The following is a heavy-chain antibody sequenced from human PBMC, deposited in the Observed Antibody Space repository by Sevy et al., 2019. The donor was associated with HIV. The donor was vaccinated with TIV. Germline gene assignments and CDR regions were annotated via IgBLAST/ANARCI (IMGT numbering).Heavy chain of an antibody. Sequence: GGSLRLSCAASGFTFSSYGMHWVRQAPGKGLEWVAVIWYDGSNKYYADSVKGRFTISRDNSKNTLDLQMNSLRAEDTTVYYCARDGARGYCISTSCYPHYYYGMDVWGQGTTVTVSS. CDR3: ARDGARGYCISTSCYPHYYYGMDV. CDR1: GFTFSSYG. V-gene: IGHV3-33*01. J-gene: IGHJ6*02. CDR2: IWYDGSNK. D-gene: IGHD2-2*01.